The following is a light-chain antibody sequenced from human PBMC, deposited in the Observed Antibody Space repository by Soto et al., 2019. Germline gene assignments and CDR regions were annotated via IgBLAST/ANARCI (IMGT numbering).Light chain of an antibody. CDR1: SSDVGGYNY. CDR3: SSYTSSSPL. Sequence: QSVLTQPASVSGSPGQSSTISCTGTSSDVGGYNYVSWYQQHPGKAPKLMIYEVSNRPSGVSNRFSGSKYGNTASLTISGLQAEDEADYYCSSYTSSSPLFGGGTQLTVL. V-gene: IGLV2-14*01. J-gene: IGLJ2*01. CDR2: EVS.